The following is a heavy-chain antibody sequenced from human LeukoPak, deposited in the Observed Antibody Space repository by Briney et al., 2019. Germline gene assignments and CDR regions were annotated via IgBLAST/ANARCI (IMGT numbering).Heavy chain of an antibody. Sequence: SETLSLTCTVSGGSIGSHYWTWIRQTPGKGLEWIGYVYDIGSTKYNPSLKSRVTISVDTSKNQFSLKLSSVTAADTAVYYCARDSGWYYFGYWGQGTLVTVSS. CDR2: VYDIGST. V-gene: IGHV4-59*11. D-gene: IGHD6-19*01. CDR1: GGSIGSHY. CDR3: ARDSGWYYFGY. J-gene: IGHJ4*02.